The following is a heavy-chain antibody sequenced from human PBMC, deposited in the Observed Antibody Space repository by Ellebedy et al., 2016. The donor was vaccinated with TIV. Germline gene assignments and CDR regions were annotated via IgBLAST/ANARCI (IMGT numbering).Heavy chain of an antibody. CDR1: GFTFSGYW. D-gene: IGHD3-10*01. CDR2: IKEDGSEA. Sequence: GESLKISCAASGFTFSGYWMSWVRQAPGKGLEWVANIKEDGSEASYVDSVKGRFTISRDNAKNSLYLQLSSLRAEDTAVYYCARRSRGPSYYFDYWGQGALVPVSS. J-gene: IGHJ4*02. CDR3: ARRSRGPSYYFDY. V-gene: IGHV3-7*01.